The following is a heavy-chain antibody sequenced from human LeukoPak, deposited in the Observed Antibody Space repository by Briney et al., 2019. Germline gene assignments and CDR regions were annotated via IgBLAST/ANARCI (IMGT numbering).Heavy chain of an antibody. Sequence: GGSPRLSCAASGFTVSSNYMSWVREAPGKGLEWVSVIYSGGSTYYADSVKGRFTISRDNSKNTLYLQMNSLRAEDTAVYYCARDHVVGAANRPYYYYGMDVWGQGTTVTVSS. J-gene: IGHJ6*02. CDR3: ARDHVVGAANRPYYYYGMDV. D-gene: IGHD2-21*02. CDR2: IYSGGST. CDR1: GFTVSSNY. V-gene: IGHV3-53*01.